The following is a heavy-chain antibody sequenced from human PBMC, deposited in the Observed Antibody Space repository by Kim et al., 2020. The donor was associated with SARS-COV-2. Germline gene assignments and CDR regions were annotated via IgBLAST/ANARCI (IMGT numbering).Heavy chain of an antibody. J-gene: IGHJ5*02. V-gene: IGHV4-4*07. D-gene: IGHD3-3*01. CDR2: IYTSGST. Sequence: SETLSLTCTVSGGSISSYYWSWIRQPAGKGLEWIGRIYTSGSTNYNPSLKSRVTMSVDTSKNQFSLKLSSVTAADTAVYYCARGSYDFWSGYLPFDPWGQGTRVTVSS. CDR1: GGSISSYY. CDR3: ARGSYDFWSGYLPFDP.